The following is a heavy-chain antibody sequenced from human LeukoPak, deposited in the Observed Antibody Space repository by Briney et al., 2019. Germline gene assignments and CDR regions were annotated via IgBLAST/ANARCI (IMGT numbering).Heavy chain of an antibody. D-gene: IGHD1-1*01. J-gene: IGHJ4*02. Sequence: PSASVKVSCKASGYTFTSYYMHWVRQAPGQGLEWMGIINPSGGSTSYAQKFQGRVTMTRNTSISTAYMELSSLRSEDTAVYYCARGQREDFDYWGQGTLVTVSS. CDR2: INPSGGST. CDR1: GYTFTSYY. V-gene: IGHV1-46*01. CDR3: ARGQREDFDY.